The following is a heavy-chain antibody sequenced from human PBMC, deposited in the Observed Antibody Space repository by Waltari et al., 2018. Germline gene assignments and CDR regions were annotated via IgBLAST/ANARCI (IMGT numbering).Heavy chain of an antibody. CDR2: ISGGGTGT. CDR3: ARCTGGSCYGFDY. V-gene: IGHV3-23*03. J-gene: IGHJ4*02. Sequence: EVQLLESGGGLVQPGGSLRLSCAASGITFSGYAMSWVRQAPGKGLEWVSFISGGGTGTYYGDSVKGRFTISRDNSKSTVYLQINSLRAEDTAVYYCARCTGGSCYGFDYWGQGTLVTVSS. D-gene: IGHD2-15*01. CDR1: GITFSGYA.